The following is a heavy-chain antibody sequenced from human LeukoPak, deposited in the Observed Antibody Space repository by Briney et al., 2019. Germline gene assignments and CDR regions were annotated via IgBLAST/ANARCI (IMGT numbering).Heavy chain of an antibody. Sequence: SETLSLTCTVSGGSISSYYWSWIRQPPGRGLEWVAYIYYSGSTNYNPSLKSRVTISVDTSKNQFSLKLSTVTAADTALYYCARSSSWPKYYYYYMDVWGKGTTVTVSS. CDR1: GGSISSYY. J-gene: IGHJ6*03. CDR3: ARSSSWPKYYYYYMDV. D-gene: IGHD6-13*01. CDR2: IYYSGST. V-gene: IGHV4-59*01.